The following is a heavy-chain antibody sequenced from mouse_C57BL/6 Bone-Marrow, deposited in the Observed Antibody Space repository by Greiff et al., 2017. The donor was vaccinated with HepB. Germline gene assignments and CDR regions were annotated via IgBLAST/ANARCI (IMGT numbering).Heavy chain of an antibody. J-gene: IGHJ4*01. D-gene: IGHD1-1*02. Sequence: EVNVVESGGGLVQSGRSLRLSCATSGFTFSDFYMEWVRQAPGKGLEWIAASRNKANDYTTEYSASVKGRFIVSRDTSQSILYLQMNALRAEDTAIYYCARDAAMGYAMDYWGQGTSVTVSS. CDR1: GFTFSDFY. CDR2: SRNKANDYTT. CDR3: ARDAAMGYAMDY. V-gene: IGHV7-1*01.